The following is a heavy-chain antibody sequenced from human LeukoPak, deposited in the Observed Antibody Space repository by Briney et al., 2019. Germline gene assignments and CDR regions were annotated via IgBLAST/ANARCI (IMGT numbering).Heavy chain of an antibody. V-gene: IGHV1-2*02. CDR3: ARASLGV. D-gene: IGHD2-2*01. J-gene: IGHJ4*02. CDR1: RYTFTGYY. Sequence: APVKGSCKASRYTFTGYYIHWVRQAPGQGLEWMGWINPNSGGTNYAQKFQGRVTMTRDTSVSTAYMELSSLRSDDTAIYYCARASLGVWGQGTLVTVSS. CDR2: INPNSGGT.